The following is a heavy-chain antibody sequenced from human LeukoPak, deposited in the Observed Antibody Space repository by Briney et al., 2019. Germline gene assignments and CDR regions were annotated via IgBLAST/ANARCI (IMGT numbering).Heavy chain of an antibody. CDR1: GGSISSGGYS. CDR3: ARDKGYSYGYAYYYYYMDV. Sequence: PSETLSLTCAVSGGSISSGGYSWSWIRQPPGKGLEWIGYIYYSGSTYYNPSLKSRVTISVDTSKNQFSLKLSSVTAADTAVYYCARDKGYSYGYAYYYYYMDVWGKGTTVTVSS. D-gene: IGHD5-18*01. J-gene: IGHJ6*03. CDR2: IYYSGST. V-gene: IGHV4-30-4*07.